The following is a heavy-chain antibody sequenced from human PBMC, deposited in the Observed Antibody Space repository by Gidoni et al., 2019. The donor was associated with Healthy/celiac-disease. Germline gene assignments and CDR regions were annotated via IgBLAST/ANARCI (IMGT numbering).Heavy chain of an antibody. CDR1: GDSVSSNSAA. V-gene: IGHV6-1*01. CDR3: ARDHRIAAAGPNVYNWFDP. J-gene: IGHJ5*02. D-gene: IGHD6-13*01. Sequence: QVQLQQSGPGLVKPSQTLSLTCAISGDSVSSNSAAWNWIRQSPSRGLEWLGRTYYRSKWYNDYAVSVKSRITINPDTSKNQFSLQLNSVTPEDTAVYYCARDHRIAAAGPNVYNWFDPWGQGTLVTVSS. CDR2: TYYRSKWYN.